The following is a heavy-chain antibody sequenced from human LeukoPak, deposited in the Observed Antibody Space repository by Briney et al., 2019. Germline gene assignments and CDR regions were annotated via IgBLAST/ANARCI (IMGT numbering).Heavy chain of an antibody. CDR2: ISVSGENT. CDR3: STERHGDYVWPSYFDY. V-gene: IGHV3-23*01. J-gene: IGHJ4*02. Sequence: GGSLRLSCAASGFTFSSYAMTWVRQAPGKGLQWVSTISVSGENTYYADSVKGRFTISRDISKSTLYLQMNSLRDGDTAVYYCSTERHGDYVWPSYFDYWGQGTLVTVSS. D-gene: IGHD4-17*01. CDR1: GFTFSSYA.